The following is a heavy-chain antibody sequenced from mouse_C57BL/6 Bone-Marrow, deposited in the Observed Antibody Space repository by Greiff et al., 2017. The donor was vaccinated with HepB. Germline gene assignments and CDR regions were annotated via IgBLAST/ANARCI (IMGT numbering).Heavy chain of an antibody. D-gene: IGHD1-1*01. J-gene: IGHJ1*03. V-gene: IGHV5-16*01. Sequence: EVKLMESEGGLVQPGSSMKLSCTASGFTFSDYYMAWVRQVPEKGLEWVANINYDGSSTYYLDSLKSRFIISRDNAKNILYLQMSSLKSEDTATYYCARCSRDWYFDVWGTGTTVTVSS. CDR2: INYDGSST. CDR3: ARCSRDWYFDV. CDR1: GFTFSDYY.